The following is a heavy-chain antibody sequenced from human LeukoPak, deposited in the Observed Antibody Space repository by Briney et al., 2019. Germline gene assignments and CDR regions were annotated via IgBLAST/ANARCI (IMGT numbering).Heavy chain of an antibody. Sequence: SETLSLTCTVSGGSISSYYWSWIRQPPGKGLEWIGYIYYSGSTNYNPSLKSRVTISVDTSKNQFSLKLSSVTAADTAVYYCASADSSGWYERFDYWGQGTLVTVSS. D-gene: IGHD6-19*01. CDR2: IYYSGST. J-gene: IGHJ4*02. CDR3: ASADSSGWYERFDY. CDR1: GGSISSYY. V-gene: IGHV4-59*01.